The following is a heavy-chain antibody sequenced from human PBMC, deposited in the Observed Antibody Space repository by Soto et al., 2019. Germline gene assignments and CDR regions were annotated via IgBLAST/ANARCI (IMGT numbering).Heavy chain of an antibody. V-gene: IGHV3-9*01. Sequence: GGSLRLSCAASGFTFDDYAMHWVRQAPGKGLEWVSGISWNSGSIGYADSVKGRFTISRDNAKNSLYLQMNSLRAEDTALYYCAKGSYSSGWYSDYYYYYMDVWGKGTTVTVSS. J-gene: IGHJ6*03. CDR1: GFTFDDYA. CDR2: ISWNSGSI. CDR3: AKGSYSSGWYSDYYYYYMDV. D-gene: IGHD6-19*01.